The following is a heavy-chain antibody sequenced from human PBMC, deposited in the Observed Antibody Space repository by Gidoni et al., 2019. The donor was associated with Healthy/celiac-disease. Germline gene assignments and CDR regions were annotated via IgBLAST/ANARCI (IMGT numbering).Heavy chain of an antibody. CDR3: AHGRVPDAFDI. CDR2: IYWNDDK. V-gene: IGHV2-5*01. CDR1: GFSLSTSGVG. J-gene: IGHJ3*02. Sequence: QITLKESGPTLVKPTQTLTLTCTFSGFSLSTSGVGVGWSRQPPGKALEWLALIYWNDDKRYSPSLKSRLTITKDTSKNQVVLTMTNMDPVDTATYYCAHGRVPDAFDIWGQGTMVTVSS.